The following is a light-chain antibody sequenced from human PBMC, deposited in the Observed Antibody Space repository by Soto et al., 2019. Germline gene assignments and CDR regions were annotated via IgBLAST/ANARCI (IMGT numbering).Light chain of an antibody. V-gene: IGKV3-11*01. Sequence: EIGLTQSAAGLSVSPGERVNLXCWASQSVGSTLNWYQQRAGSAPRRLIYETSIRATVITARFSGSGCGKDFTLTISRLEPEDFAVYYCQQRSNWWTFGQGTKVDIK. CDR1: QSVGST. CDR2: ETS. J-gene: IGKJ1*01. CDR3: QQRSNWWT.